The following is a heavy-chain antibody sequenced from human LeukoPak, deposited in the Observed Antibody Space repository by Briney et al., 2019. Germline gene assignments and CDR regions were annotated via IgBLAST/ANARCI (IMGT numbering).Heavy chain of an antibody. CDR3: AREGRKSRGVDIVRKKETGYYYYMDV. CDR2: ISTTSDYI. J-gene: IGHJ6*03. V-gene: IGHV3-21*01. CDR1: GFTFSSYN. Sequence: SGGSLRLYCAASGFTFSSYNMNWVRQAPGKGLEWVSSISTTSDYIYYADSLKGRFTISRDNAKNSLYLQMNSLRAEDTAVYYCAREGRKSRGVDIVRKKETGYYYYMDVWGKGTTVTVSS. D-gene: IGHD2-15*01.